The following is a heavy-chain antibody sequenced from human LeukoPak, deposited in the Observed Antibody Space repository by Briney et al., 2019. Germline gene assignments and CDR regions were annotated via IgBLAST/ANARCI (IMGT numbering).Heavy chain of an antibody. Sequence: ASVKVSCKASGGTFSSYAISWVRQAPGQGLEWMGGIFPIFGTANYAQKFQGRVTITADESTSTAYMELSSLRSEDTAVYYCARAGRYFDWSFDYWGQGTLVTVSS. CDR1: GGTFSSYA. D-gene: IGHD3-9*01. CDR3: ARAGRYFDWSFDY. J-gene: IGHJ4*02. CDR2: IFPIFGTA. V-gene: IGHV1-69*13.